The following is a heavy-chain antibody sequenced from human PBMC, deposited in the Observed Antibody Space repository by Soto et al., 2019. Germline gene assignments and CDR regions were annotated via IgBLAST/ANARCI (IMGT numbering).Heavy chain of an antibody. CDR1: GGSIRSYY. D-gene: IGHD6-6*01. CDR3: ARDGVKYSSSFHLDY. V-gene: IGHV4-59*01. Sequence: QVQLQESGPGLVKPSETLSLTCTVSGGSIRSYYWSWIRQPPGKGLEWIGYIYYSGSTNYNPSLKSRVTISVDTSKNQCSLKLSSVTTADTAVYYCARDGVKYSSSFHLDYWGQGTLVTVSS. J-gene: IGHJ4*02. CDR2: IYYSGST.